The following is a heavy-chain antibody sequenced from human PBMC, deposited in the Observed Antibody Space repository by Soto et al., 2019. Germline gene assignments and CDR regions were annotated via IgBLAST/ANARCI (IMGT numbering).Heavy chain of an antibody. Sequence: PGGSLRLSCAASAFSFGSYAPSWVRQAPGKGLEWVSTISGSDGKTFYADSVKGRFSISRDTSQSTLYLQMNSLRADDTAMYYCARWSYLDYWGQGTRVTVSS. J-gene: IGHJ4*02. CDR3: ARWSYLDY. CDR1: AFSFGSYA. D-gene: IGHD3-3*01. V-gene: IGHV3-23*01. CDR2: ISGSDGKT.